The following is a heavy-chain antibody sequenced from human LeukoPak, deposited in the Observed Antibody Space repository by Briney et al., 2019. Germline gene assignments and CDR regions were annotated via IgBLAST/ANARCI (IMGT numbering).Heavy chain of an antibody. D-gene: IGHD3-16*01. Sequence: SETLSLTCTVYGGSISSYYWSWIRQPAGKGLEWIGRIYTSGSTNYNPSLKSRVTMSVDTSKNQFSLKLSSVTAADTAVYYCARGVIFYDYVWGSYNWFDPWGQGTLVTVSS. V-gene: IGHV4-4*07. CDR2: IYTSGST. CDR3: ARGVIFYDYVWGSYNWFDP. J-gene: IGHJ5*02. CDR1: GGSISSYY.